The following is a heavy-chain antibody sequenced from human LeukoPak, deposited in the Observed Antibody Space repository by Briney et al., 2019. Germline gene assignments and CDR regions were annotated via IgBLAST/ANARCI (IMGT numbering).Heavy chain of an antibody. CDR1: GGTFSSYA. J-gene: IGHJ6*03. CDR3: ARGLYSYYYMDV. V-gene: IGHV1-69*05. CDR2: IIPIFGTA. Sequence: SVKVSCKASGGTFSSYAISWVRQAPGQGLEWMGGIIPIFGTANYAQKFQGRVTITTDESTSTAYMELSSLRSEDTAVYYCARGLYSYYYMDVWGKGTTVTVSS. D-gene: IGHD2-2*02.